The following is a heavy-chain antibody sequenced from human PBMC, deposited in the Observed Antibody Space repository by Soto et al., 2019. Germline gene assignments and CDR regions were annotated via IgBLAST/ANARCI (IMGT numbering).Heavy chain of an antibody. D-gene: IGHD3-10*01. J-gene: IGHJ4*02. CDR3: ARVPHTPYYYGSGAPYYFDY. Sequence: QVQLVQSGAEVKKPGSSVKVSCKASGGTFSSYAISWVRQAPGQGLEWMGGIIPIFGTANYAQKFQGRVTITAEESTSTAYMELSSLRSEDTAVYYCARVPHTPYYYGSGAPYYFDYWGQGTLVTVSS. CDR1: GGTFSSYA. CDR2: IIPIFGTA. V-gene: IGHV1-69*01.